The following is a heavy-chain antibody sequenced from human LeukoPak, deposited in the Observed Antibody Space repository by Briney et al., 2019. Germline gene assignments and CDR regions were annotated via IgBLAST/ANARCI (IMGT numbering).Heavy chain of an antibody. V-gene: IGHV3-23*01. CDR2: ISGDASVS. J-gene: IGHJ3*02. Sequence: GGSLRLSWAVARLTLTINATTCVRQAPGKGLEWVSGISGDASVSKHADSVKGRFNISRDNSKKTLYLQLNSLRVEDTAIYYCGKAIRSSPYGDDFHIWGQGTMVTASP. CDR1: RLTLTINA. D-gene: IGHD4-17*01. CDR3: GKAIRSSPYGDDFHI.